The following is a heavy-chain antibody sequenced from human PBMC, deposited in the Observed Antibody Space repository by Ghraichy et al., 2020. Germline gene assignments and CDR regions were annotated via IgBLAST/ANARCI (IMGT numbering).Heavy chain of an antibody. J-gene: IGHJ4*02. D-gene: IGHD6-6*01. V-gene: IGHV1-69*04. CDR1: GGTFSSYA. CDR3: AREGSSVPLFDY. Sequence: SVKVSCKASGGTFSSYAISWVRQAPGQGLEWMGRIIPILGIANYAQKFQGRVTITADKSTSTAYMELSSLRSEDTAVYYCAREGSSVPLFDYWGQGTLVTVSS. CDR2: IIPILGIA.